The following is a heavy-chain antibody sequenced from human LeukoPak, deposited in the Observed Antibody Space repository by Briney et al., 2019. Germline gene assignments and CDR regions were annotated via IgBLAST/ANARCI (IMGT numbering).Heavy chain of an antibody. V-gene: IGHV4-59*01. CDR3: ARARDLTLDY. J-gene: IGHJ4*02. Sequence: PSETLSLTCTVSGGSISTYFWSWIRQPPGKGLEWIGYIYYSGSTNYNPSLKSRVTISLDTSKNQFSLKLSSVTAADTAVYYCARARDLTLDYWGQGTLVTVSS. CDR1: GGSISTYF. CDR2: IYYSGST.